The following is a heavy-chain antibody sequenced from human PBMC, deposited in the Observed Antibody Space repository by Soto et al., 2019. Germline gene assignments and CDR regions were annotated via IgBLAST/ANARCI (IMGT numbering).Heavy chain of an antibody. V-gene: IGHV3-33*01. CDR3: ARDKGMEQLSINDYGMDV. CDR2: IWYDGSNK. D-gene: IGHD6-6*01. CDR1: GFTFSSYG. Sequence: QVQLVESGGGVVQPGRSLRLSCAASGFTFSSYGMHWVRQAPGKGLERVAVIWYDGSNKYYADSVKGRFTISRDNSKNTLYLQMNSLRAEDTAVYYCARDKGMEQLSINDYGMDVWRQGTTVTFS. J-gene: IGHJ6*02.